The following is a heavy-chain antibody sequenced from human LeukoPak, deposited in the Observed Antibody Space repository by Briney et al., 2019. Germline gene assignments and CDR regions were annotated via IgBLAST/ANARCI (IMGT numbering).Heavy chain of an antibody. CDR2: ISYDGSNK. J-gene: IGHJ3*02. Sequence: GGSLRLSCAASGFTFSSYAMHWVRQAPGKGLEWVAVISYDGSNKYYADSVKGRFTISRDNSKNTLYLQMNSLRAEDTAVYYCARDRLQLWFDAFDIWGQGTMVTVSS. D-gene: IGHD5-18*01. CDR3: ARDRLQLWFDAFDI. CDR1: GFTFSSYA. V-gene: IGHV3-30-3*01.